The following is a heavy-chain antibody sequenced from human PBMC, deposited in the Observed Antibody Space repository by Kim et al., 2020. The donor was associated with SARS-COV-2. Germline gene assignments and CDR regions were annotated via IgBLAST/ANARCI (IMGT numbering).Heavy chain of an antibody. CDR3: ARASTLRKGAFDI. Sequence: SETLSLTCTVSGGSVSSGSYYWSWIRQPPGKGLEWIGYIYYSGSTNYNPSLKSRVTISVDTSKNQFSLKLSSVTAADTAVYYCARASTLRKGAFDIWGQGTMVTVSS. CDR2: IYYSGST. D-gene: IGHD5-12*01. V-gene: IGHV4-61*01. J-gene: IGHJ3*02. CDR1: GGSVSSGSYY.